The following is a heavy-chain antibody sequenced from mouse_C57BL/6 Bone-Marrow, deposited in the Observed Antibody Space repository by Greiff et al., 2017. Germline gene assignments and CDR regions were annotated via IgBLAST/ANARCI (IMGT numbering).Heavy chain of an antibody. V-gene: IGHV2-5*01. Sequence: VMLVESGPGLVQPSQSLSITCTVSGFSFTSYGVHWVRQSPGKGLEWLGGIWRGGSTDYNAAFMSRLSITKDNSKSQVFFKMNSLQADDTAIYYCATSTGNWYFDVWGTGTTVTVSS. CDR3: ATSTGNWYFDV. CDR2: IWRGGST. J-gene: IGHJ1*03. CDR1: GFSFTSYG. D-gene: IGHD4-1*02.